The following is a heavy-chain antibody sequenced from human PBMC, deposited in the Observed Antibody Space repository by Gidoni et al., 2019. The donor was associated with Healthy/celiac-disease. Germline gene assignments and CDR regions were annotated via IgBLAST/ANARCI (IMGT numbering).Heavy chain of an antibody. CDR3: ARGRMGGNYYFDY. CDR2: SYYSGST. J-gene: IGHJ4*02. V-gene: IGHV4-39*07. Sequence: QLQLQESGPGLVKPSATLSLTCTVSGGSISSSSYYWGWIRQPPGKGLEWIGRSYYSGSTYYNPSLKSRVTISVDTSKNQFSLKLSSVTAADTAVYYCARGRMGGNYYFDYWGQGTLVTVSS. CDR1: GGSISSSSYY. D-gene: IGHD2-21*02.